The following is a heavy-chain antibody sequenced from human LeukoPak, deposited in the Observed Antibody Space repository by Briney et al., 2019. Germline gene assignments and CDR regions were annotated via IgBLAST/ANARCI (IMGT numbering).Heavy chain of an antibody. V-gene: IGHV3-15*01. CDR1: GITFSNAW. Sequence: GGSLRLSCAASGITFSNAWMTWVRQAPGKGLEWVGRIYRGTNGETTDYGAPVKGRFTMSRDYSTNTLYLQMNSLKTEDTAVYYCTTYGSVSCPLWGPGTLVAVSS. CDR2: IYRGTNGETT. J-gene: IGHJ4*02. CDR3: TTYGSVSCPL. D-gene: IGHD6-19*01.